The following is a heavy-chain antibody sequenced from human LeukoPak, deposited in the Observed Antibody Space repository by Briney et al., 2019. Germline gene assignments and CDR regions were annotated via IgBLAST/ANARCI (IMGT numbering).Heavy chain of an antibody. V-gene: IGHV4-59*01. CDR1: GGSISSYY. CDR3: ARAGGSGSYYEREYYFDY. Sequence: SETLSLTCTVSGGSISSYYWSWIRQPPGKGLEWIGCIYYSGSTNYNPSLKSRVTISVDTSKNQFSQKLSSVTAADTAVYYCARAGGSGSYYEREYYFDYWGQGTLVTVSS. D-gene: IGHD3-10*01. CDR2: IYYSGST. J-gene: IGHJ4*02.